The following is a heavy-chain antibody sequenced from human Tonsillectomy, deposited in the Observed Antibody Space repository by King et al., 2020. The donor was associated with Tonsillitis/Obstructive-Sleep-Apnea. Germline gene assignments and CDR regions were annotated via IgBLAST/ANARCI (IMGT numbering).Heavy chain of an antibody. V-gene: IGHV5-51*01. J-gene: IGHJ4*02. CDR2: IYPGDSVT. Sequence: VQLVESGAEVKKPGESLKISCKGSGYSFTNYWIGWVRQMPGKGLEWMGIIYPGDSVTRYSPSFQGQVTISADKSISTAYLQWSSLKASDTAMYYCARLPPNVMFWSAYYVDYWGQGTLVTVSS. CDR1: GYSFTNYW. D-gene: IGHD3-3*01. CDR3: ARLPPNVMFWSAYYVDY.